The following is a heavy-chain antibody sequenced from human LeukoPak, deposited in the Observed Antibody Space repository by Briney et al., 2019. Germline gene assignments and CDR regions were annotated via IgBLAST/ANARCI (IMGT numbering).Heavy chain of an antibody. CDR3: ARDLGGYYDSSGYPY. CDR2: ISSSSSYI. D-gene: IGHD3-22*01. V-gene: IGHV3-21*01. J-gene: IGHJ4*02. CDR1: GFAFSSYS. Sequence: GGSLRLSCAASGFAFSSYSMNWVRQAPGKGLEWVSSISSSSSYIYYADSVKGRFTISRDNAKNSLYLQMNSLGAEDTAVYYCARDLGGYYDSSGYPYWGQGTLVTVSS.